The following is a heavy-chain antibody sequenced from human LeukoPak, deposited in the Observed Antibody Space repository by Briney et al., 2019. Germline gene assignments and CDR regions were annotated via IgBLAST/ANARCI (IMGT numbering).Heavy chain of an antibody. J-gene: IGHJ6*03. CDR3: ARENSNYYYYYYMDV. CDR1: GGSFSGYY. CDR2: INHSGST. V-gene: IGHV4-34*01. D-gene: IGHD4-23*01. Sequence: PSETLSLTCAVYGGSFSGYYWSWIRQPPGKGLEWIGEINHSGSTNYNPSLKSRVTISVDTSKNQFSLKLSSVTAADTAVYYCARENSNYYYYYYMDVWGKGTTVTVSS.